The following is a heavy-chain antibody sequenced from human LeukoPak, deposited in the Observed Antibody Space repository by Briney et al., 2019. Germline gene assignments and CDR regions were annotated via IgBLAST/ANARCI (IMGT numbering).Heavy chain of an antibody. D-gene: IGHD3-16*01. CDR1: GYTFTNYG. V-gene: IGHV1-18*01. Sequence: GPVKVSCKASGYTFTNYGISWVRQAPGQGLEWMGWISAYNGNTNYAQKLQGRVTMTTDTSTSTAYMELRSLRSDDTAVYYCARESHRLYDYVWGSYESKHYWGQGTLVTVSS. CDR2: ISAYNGNT. CDR3: ARESHRLYDYVWGSYESKHY. J-gene: IGHJ4*02.